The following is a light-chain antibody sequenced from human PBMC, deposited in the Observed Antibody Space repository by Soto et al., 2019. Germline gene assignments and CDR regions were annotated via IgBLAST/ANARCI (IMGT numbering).Light chain of an antibody. CDR1: QSVSSN. Sequence: EIVMTQSPATLSVSPGERATLSCRASQSVSSNLAWYQQKPGQAPRLLIYGASTRATDIPARFSGSGSWTEFTLTISSLQSEDFAVYYCQQYNNWPRTFGQGTKVEIK. CDR2: GAS. J-gene: IGKJ1*01. CDR3: QQYNNWPRT. V-gene: IGKV3-15*01.